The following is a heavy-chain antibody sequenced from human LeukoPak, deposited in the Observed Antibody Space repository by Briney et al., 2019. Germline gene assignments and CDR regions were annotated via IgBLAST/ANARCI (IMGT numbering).Heavy chain of an antibody. CDR1: GFTFDDYG. V-gene: IGHV4-4*02. J-gene: IGHJ4*02. CDR2: IYHSGSA. D-gene: IGHD3-16*02. Sequence: PGGSLRLSCAASGFTFDDYGMSWVRQPPGKGLEWIGEIYHSGSANYNPSLKSRVTISVDKSKNQFSLKLSSVTAADTAVYYCARLGDYDYVWGSYREFDYWGQGTLVTVSS. CDR3: ARLGDYDYVWGSYREFDY.